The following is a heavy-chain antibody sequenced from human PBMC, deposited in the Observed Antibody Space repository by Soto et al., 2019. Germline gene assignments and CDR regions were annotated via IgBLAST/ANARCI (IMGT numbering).Heavy chain of an antibody. J-gene: IGHJ6*02. CDR1: GYTFTSYS. Sequence: ASVKVSCKASGYTFTSYSMHCVRQAPGQRLVRIGRINAGNGNTKYSQKIQGRVTITRNTSASTAYMELRSLRSEDTAVYYCARDEWELRDYYYYGMYGWGQGTTVTVSS. D-gene: IGHD1-26*01. CDR3: ARDEWELRDYYYYGMYG. CDR2: INAGNGNT. V-gene: IGHV1-3*01.